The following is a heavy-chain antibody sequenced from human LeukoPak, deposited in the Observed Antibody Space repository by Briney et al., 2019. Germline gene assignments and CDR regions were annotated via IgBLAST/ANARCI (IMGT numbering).Heavy chain of an antibody. Sequence: ASVKVSCKASGGTFSSYAISWVRQAPGQGLEWMGWINPNSGGTNYAQKFQGRVTMTRDTSISTAYMELSRLRSDDTAVYYCARGAGATLYYYYYYIDVWGKGTTVTSSS. J-gene: IGHJ6*03. V-gene: IGHV1-2*02. D-gene: IGHD1-26*01. CDR3: ARGAGATLYYYYYYIDV. CDR1: GGTFSSYA. CDR2: INPNSGGT.